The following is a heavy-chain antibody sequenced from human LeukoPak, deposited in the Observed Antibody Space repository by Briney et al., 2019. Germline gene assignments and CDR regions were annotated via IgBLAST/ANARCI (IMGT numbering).Heavy chain of an antibody. CDR3: ARVGAFTAVAGVNWFDP. V-gene: IGHV1-18*01. Sequence: ASVKVSCKASGDIFTSYGISWVRQAPGQGLEWMGWVSAYNGNTNYAQKLQGRVTMTTDTSTSTAYMELRSLRSDDTAVYYCARVGAFTAVAGVNWFDPWGQGTLVTVSS. CDR1: GDIFTSYG. D-gene: IGHD6-19*01. CDR2: VSAYNGNT. J-gene: IGHJ5*02.